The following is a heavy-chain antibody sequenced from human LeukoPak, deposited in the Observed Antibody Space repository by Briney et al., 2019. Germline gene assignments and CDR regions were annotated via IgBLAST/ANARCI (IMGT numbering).Heavy chain of an antibody. CDR3: ARFSQYSGSPYHDLDY. J-gene: IGHJ4*02. D-gene: IGHD2-15*01. Sequence: TSSETLSLTCTVSGYSISSGYYWGWIRQPPGKGLEWIGSIYHSGSTYYNPSLKSRVTISVDTSKNQFSLKLSSVTAADTAVYYCARFSQYSGSPYHDLDYWGQGTLVSVSS. V-gene: IGHV4-38-2*02. CDR2: IYHSGST. CDR1: GYSISSGYY.